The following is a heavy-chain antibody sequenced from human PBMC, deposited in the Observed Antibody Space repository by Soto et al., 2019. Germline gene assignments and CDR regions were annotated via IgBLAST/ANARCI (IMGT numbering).Heavy chain of an antibody. Sequence: SETLSLTCAVYGGSFSGYYWSWIRQPPGKGLEWIGEINHSGSTNYNPSLKSRVTISVDTSKNQFSLKLSSVTAADTSVYYCARRLLYSISCLDVWGQGTTVTVSS. CDR2: INHSGST. V-gene: IGHV4-34*01. CDR1: GGSFSGYY. D-gene: IGHD6-6*01. CDR3: ARRLLYSISCLDV. J-gene: IGHJ6*02.